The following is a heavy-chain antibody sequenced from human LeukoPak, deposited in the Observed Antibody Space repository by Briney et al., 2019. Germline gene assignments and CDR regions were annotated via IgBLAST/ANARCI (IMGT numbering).Heavy chain of an antibody. Sequence: PSETLSLTCTVSGASISSSSYYWTWIRQPPGKGLEWIGYIYYSGSTNYNPSLKSRVTISVDTSKNQFSLKVSSVTAADTAVYYCARIFDRGVWGQGTLVTVSS. J-gene: IGHJ3*01. V-gene: IGHV4-61*05. CDR1: GASISSSSYY. D-gene: IGHD3-22*01. CDR2: IYYSGST. CDR3: ARIFDRGV.